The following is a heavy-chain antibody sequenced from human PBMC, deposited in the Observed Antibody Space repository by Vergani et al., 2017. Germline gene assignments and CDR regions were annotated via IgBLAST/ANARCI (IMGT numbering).Heavy chain of an antibody. Sequence: QVQLQESGPGLVKPSGTLSLTCAVSGGSISSSNWWSWVRQPPGKGLGWIGEIYHSGSTNYNPSLKSRVTISVAKSKNQFSLKLSSVTAADTAVYYCAREGAYDSSGYYDYWGQGTLVTVSS. D-gene: IGHD3-22*01. CDR1: GGSISSSNW. J-gene: IGHJ4*02. CDR2: IYHSGST. V-gene: IGHV4-4*02. CDR3: AREGAYDSSGYYDY.